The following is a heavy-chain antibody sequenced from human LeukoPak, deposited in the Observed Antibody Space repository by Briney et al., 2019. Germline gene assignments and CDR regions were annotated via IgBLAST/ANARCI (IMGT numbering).Heavy chain of an antibody. CDR2: INTNTGNP. D-gene: IGHD3-22*01. CDR1: GYTFTSYA. J-gene: IGHJ4*02. Sequence: ASVKVSCKASGYTFTSYAMNWVRQAPGQGLEWMGWINTNTGNPTYAQGFTGRFVFSLDTSVSTAYLQISSLKAEDTAVYYCARSAPWYYDSSGYPQDYYFDYWGQGTLVTVSS. CDR3: ARSAPWYYDSSGYPQDYYFDY. V-gene: IGHV7-4-1*02.